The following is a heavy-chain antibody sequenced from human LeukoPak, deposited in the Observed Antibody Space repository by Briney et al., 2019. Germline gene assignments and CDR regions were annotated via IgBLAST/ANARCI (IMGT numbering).Heavy chain of an antibody. CDR1: GGSISSYY. Sequence: SETLSLTCTVSGGSISSYYWSWIRQPPGKGLEWIGYIYYSGSTNYNPSLKSRVTISLDTSKNQFSLKMSPVTAADTAVYYCVRDHFYDSSVAYWGQGTLVTVSS. CDR2: IYYSGST. V-gene: IGHV4-59*12. CDR3: VRDHFYDSSVAY. J-gene: IGHJ4*02. D-gene: IGHD3-22*01.